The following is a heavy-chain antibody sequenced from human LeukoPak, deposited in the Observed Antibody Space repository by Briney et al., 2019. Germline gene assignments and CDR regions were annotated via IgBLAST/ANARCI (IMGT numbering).Heavy chain of an antibody. D-gene: IGHD4-17*01. Sequence: QPGGSLRLSCAASGFTLSSYSMNWVRQAPGKGLEWVSYISSSSSTIYYADSVKGRFTISRDNAKNSLYLQMNSLRDEDTAVYYCARVGGYGDYWRSVDYWGQGTLVTVSS. J-gene: IGHJ4*02. CDR1: GFTLSSYS. CDR3: ARVGGYGDYWRSVDY. V-gene: IGHV3-48*02. CDR2: ISSSSSTI.